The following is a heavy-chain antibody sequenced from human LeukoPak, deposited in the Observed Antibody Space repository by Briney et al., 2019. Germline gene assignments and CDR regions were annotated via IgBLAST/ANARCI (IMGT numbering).Heavy chain of an antibody. D-gene: IGHD2-2*01. V-gene: IGHV3-23*01. Sequence: PGGSLRLSCAASGFPFSSYAMSWVRQAPGKGVEWVSTISGSGGSTYYADSVKGGCTISRQNSKNTLYLQMNSLRAEDTAVYYCAKDSKIVVPAAYDYWGEGTLATVPS. CDR3: AKDSKIVVPAAYDY. CDR2: ISGSGGST. CDR1: GFPFSSYA. J-gene: IGHJ4*02.